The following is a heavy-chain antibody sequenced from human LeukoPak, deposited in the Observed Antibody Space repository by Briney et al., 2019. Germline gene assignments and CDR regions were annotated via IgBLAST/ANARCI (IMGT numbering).Heavy chain of an antibody. Sequence: SETLSLTCTVSGDSITSSSHYWGWIRQPPGKGLEWIGTMYYTGTIYYNPSLKSRVTISVDTSKNQFSLSLSSVTAADTAVYYCARPIRNWGQGTLVIVSS. J-gene: IGHJ4*02. CDR1: GDSITSSSHY. V-gene: IGHV4-39*07. CDR2: MYYTGTI. CDR3: ARPIRN.